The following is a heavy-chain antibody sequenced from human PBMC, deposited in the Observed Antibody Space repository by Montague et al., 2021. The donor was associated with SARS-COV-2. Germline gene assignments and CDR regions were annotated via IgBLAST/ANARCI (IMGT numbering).Heavy chain of an antibody. D-gene: IGHD1/OR15-1a*01. CDR3: AREAGYNWNTEAYALDM. CDR1: GFSLSSYS. CDR2: FSGSSTKM. J-gene: IGHJ3*02. V-gene: IGHV3-48*02. Sequence: SLRLSCAASGFSLSSYSMNWVRQAPGKGLEWVPYFSGSSTKMNFADSVKGRFTISRDIAKNSLYLQMDSLTDEDTAVYYCAREAGYNWNTEAYALDMWGQGTMVVVSS.